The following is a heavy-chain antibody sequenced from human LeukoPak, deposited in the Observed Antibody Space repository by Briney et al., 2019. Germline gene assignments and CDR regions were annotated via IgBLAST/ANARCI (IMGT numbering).Heavy chain of an antibody. Sequence: PSETLSLTCTVSGGSISSSSYYWGWIRQPPGKGLEWIGSIYYSGNTYYNPSLKSRVTISVDTSKNQFSLKLSSVTAADTAVYYCAREIYRPPPNTFDYWGQGTLVTVSS. CDR1: GGSISSSSYY. CDR2: IYYSGNT. D-gene: IGHD3-16*02. CDR3: AREIYRPPPNTFDY. J-gene: IGHJ4*02. V-gene: IGHV4-39*07.